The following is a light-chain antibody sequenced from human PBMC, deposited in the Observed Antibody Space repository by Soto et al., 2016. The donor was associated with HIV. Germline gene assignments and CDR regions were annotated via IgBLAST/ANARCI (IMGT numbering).Light chain of an antibody. V-gene: IGLV3-21*01. CDR2: DDT. CDR1: NIASKS. CDR3: QVWDSTSDHVV. J-gene: IGLJ2*01. Sequence: SYELTQPPSVSVAPGKTARITCGGSNIASKSVHWYQQKPGQAPVLVIYDDTDRPSGIPETFSGSNSANTATLTISRVEAGDEADYYCQVWDSTSDHVVFGGGTKLTVL.